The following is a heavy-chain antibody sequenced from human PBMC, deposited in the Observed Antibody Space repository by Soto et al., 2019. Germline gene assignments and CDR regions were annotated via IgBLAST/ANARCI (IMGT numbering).Heavy chain of an antibody. CDR1: GYSFINYA. CDR2: INAANGNT. V-gene: IGHV1-3*01. D-gene: IGHD6-25*01. J-gene: IGHJ4*02. Sequence: ASVKVSCKASGYSFINYAMFWVRQAPGQRLAWMGWINAANGNTKYSQNFQGRVTITRDTLANTAYMELSSLRSEDTAVYYCARGQRSGWTALDYWGQGALVTVSS. CDR3: ARGQRSGWTALDY.